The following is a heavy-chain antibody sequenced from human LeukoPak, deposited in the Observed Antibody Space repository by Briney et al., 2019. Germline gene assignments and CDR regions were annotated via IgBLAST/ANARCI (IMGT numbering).Heavy chain of an antibody. CDR2: INHSGST. CDR3: ARRGFGDGYNV. J-gene: IGHJ4*02. CDR1: GGSFSGYY. Sequence: SETLPLTCAVYGGSFSGYYWSWIRQPPGKGLEWIGEINHSGSTNYNPSLKGRVTISVDTSKNQFSLKLSSVTAADTAVYYCARRGFGDGYNVWGQGTLVTVSS. D-gene: IGHD5-24*01. V-gene: IGHV4-34*01.